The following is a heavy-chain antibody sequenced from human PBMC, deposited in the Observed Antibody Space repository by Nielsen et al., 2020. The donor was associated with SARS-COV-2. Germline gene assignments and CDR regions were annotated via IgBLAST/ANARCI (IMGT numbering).Heavy chain of an antibody. J-gene: IGHJ6*02. CDR1: GFTFDDYA. CDR3: AKVDGMDV. Sequence: SLKISCAASGFTFDDYAMHWVRQAPGKGLEWVPGISWNSGSIGYADSVKGRFTISRDNAKNSLYLQMNSLRAEDTALYYCAKVDGMDVWGQGTTVTVSS. CDR2: ISWNSGSI. V-gene: IGHV3-9*01.